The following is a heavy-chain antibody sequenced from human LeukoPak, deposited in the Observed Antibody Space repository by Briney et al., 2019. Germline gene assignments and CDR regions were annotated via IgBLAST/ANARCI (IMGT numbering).Heavy chain of an antibody. CDR1: GDSISSSNW. V-gene: IGHV4-4*02. CDR2: IYHSGST. D-gene: IGHD1-7*01. Sequence: SETLSLTCAVSGDSISSSNWWSWVRQPPGKGLAWIGEIYHSGSTNYNPSLKSRVTISVDKSKNQFSLKLSSVTAADTAVYYCARERNYGNFDYWGQGTLVTVSS. CDR3: ARERNYGNFDY. J-gene: IGHJ4*02.